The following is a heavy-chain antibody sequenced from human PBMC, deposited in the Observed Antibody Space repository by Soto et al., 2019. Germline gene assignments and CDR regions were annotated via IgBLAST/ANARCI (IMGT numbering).Heavy chain of an antibody. Sequence: GASVKVSCKASGYTFTSYYMHWVRQAPGQGLEWMGIINPSGGSTSYAQKFQGRVTMTRDTSTSTVYMELSSLRSEDTAVYYCAREKGEVAATLFVDYYYYYGMDVWGQGTTVTVS. CDR2: INPSGGST. D-gene: IGHD2-15*01. CDR1: GYTFTSYY. V-gene: IGHV1-46*01. CDR3: AREKGEVAATLFVDYYYYYGMDV. J-gene: IGHJ6*02.